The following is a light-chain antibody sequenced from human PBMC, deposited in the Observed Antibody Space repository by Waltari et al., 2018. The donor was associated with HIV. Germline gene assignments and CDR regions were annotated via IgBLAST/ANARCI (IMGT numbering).Light chain of an antibody. CDR2: DVN. CDR3: SSYTLTSTYV. CDR1: TRDVGGYDY. J-gene: IGLJ1*01. V-gene: IGLV2-14*03. Sequence: QSALTQPASVSGAPGQSITISCTGTTRDVGGYDYVSWYQQHPGKAPKLIIYDVNLRTSGVSNRFSGSKSGNTASLTISGLQAEDEADYYCSSYTLTSTYVFGTGTKVTVL.